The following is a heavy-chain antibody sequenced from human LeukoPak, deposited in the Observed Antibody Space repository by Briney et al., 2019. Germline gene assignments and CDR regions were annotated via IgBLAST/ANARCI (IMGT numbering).Heavy chain of an antibody. Sequence: GGSLRLSCAASGFTFSDYYMSWIRQPPGKGLEWVSYISGSTTYTNYADSVRGRFTISRDNSKNSLYLQMNSLRAEDTAVYYCARDREVVAFDIWGQGTMVTVSS. CDR3: ARDREVVAFDI. J-gene: IGHJ3*02. CDR2: ISGSTTYT. V-gene: IGHV3-11*05. D-gene: IGHD2-15*01. CDR1: GFTFSDYY.